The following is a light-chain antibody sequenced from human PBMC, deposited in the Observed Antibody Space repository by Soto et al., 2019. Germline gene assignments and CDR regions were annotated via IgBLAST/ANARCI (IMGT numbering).Light chain of an antibody. CDR1: SGHSSYI. CDR3: ETWDTNTWV. CDR2: LEGSGSY. J-gene: IGLJ3*02. Sequence: QTVVTQSSSAPASLGSSVKLTCTLSSGHSSYIIAWHQQQPGKAPRYLMKLEGSGSYNKGSGVPDRFSGSSSGADRYLTISNLQFEDEADYYCETWDTNTWVFGGGTQLTVL. V-gene: IGLV4-60*02.